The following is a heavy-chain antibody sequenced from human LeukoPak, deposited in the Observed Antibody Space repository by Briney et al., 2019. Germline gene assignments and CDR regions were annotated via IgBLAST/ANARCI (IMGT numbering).Heavy chain of an antibody. CDR2: ISSDGTNK. CDR3: ARVGVVPAAIPDGFDI. V-gene: IGHV3-30-3*01. D-gene: IGHD2-2*01. J-gene: IGHJ3*02. Sequence: PGGSLRLSCVASGFTFRTYAMHWVRQAPGKGLEWIIVISSDGTNKYYADSVKGRFTVSRDNSKNTLYLQMNSLTAEDTAVYYCARVGVVPAAIPDGFDIWGQGTMVTVTS. CDR1: GFTFRTYA.